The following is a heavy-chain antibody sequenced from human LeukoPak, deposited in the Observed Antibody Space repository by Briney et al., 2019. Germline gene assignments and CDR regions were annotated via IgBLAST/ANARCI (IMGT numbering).Heavy chain of an antibody. Sequence: PSETLSLTCAVYGGSFSGYYWSWIRQPPGKGLEWIGEINHSGSTNYNPSLKSRVTISVDTSKNQFSLKLSSVTAAATAVYYCARHQTTVTSHGMDVWGQGTTVTVSS. V-gene: IGHV4-34*01. J-gene: IGHJ6*02. D-gene: IGHD4-17*01. CDR1: GGSFSGYY. CDR2: INHSGST. CDR3: ARHQTTVTSHGMDV.